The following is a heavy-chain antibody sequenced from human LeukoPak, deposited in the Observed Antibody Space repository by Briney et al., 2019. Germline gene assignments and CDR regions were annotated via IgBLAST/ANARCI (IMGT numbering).Heavy chain of an antibody. CDR2: VLSDGSRK. J-gene: IGHJ4*02. CDR1: GFTFSSHG. V-gene: IGHV3-30*02. Sequence: GGSLRLSCAASGFTFSSHGMHWVRQAPGKGLEWVAYVLSDGSRKYYADSVKGRFTISRDDSKNTLFLQMNSPRPEDTALYYCAKDFNWGWDYWGQGTLVTVSS. D-gene: IGHD7-27*01. CDR3: AKDFNWGWDY.